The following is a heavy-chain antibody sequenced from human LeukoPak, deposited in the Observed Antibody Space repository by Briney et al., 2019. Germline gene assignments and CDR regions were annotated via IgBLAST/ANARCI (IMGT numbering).Heavy chain of an antibody. Sequence: SETLSLICTVSGGSISSYYWSWIRQPPGKGLEWIGYIYYSGSTNYNPSLKSRVTISVDTSKNQFSLKLSSVTAADTAVYYCARQRVAYCGGDCYSQFDPWGQGTLVTVSS. CDR1: GGSISSYY. D-gene: IGHD2-21*02. CDR2: IYYSGST. J-gene: IGHJ5*02. CDR3: ARQRVAYCGGDCYSQFDP. V-gene: IGHV4-59*01.